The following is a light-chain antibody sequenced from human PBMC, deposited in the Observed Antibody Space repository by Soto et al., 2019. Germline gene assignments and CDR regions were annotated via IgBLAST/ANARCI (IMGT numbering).Light chain of an antibody. Sequence: ELVLTQSPGTLSLSPVERVTLSCRASQSLSSRNLAWYQQKPGQTPSPLIYGVSSRATGIPDRFSGSGSGTEFTLTISRLEPEDFAVYYCQQYDSSPRTFGQGTKVDI. CDR1: QSLSSRN. CDR2: GVS. J-gene: IGKJ1*01. CDR3: QQYDSSPRT. V-gene: IGKV3-20*01.